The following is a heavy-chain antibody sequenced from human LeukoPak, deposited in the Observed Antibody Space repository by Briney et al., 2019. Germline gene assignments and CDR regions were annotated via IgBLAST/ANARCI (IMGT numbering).Heavy chain of an antibody. V-gene: IGHV1-8*01. D-gene: IGHD3-10*01. CDR1: GYTFTSYD. Sequence: ASVTVSCKASGYTFTSYDINWVRQATGQGLEWMGWMNPNSGNTGYAQKFQGRVTMTRNTSISTAYMELSSLRSEDTAVYYCARARSITMVRGAYRRRINWFDPWGQGTLVTVSS. J-gene: IGHJ5*02. CDR3: ARARSITMVRGAYRRRINWFDP. CDR2: MNPNSGNT.